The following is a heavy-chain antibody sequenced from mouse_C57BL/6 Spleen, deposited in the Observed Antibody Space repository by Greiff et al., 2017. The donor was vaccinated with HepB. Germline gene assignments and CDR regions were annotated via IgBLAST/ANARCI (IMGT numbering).Heavy chain of an antibody. CDR3: ARGLDDGYYPNFFDY. Sequence: EVQLQQSGPELVKPGASVKISCKASGYTFTDYYMNWVKQSHGKSLEWIGDINPNNGGTSYNQKFKGKATLTVDKSSSTAYMELRSLTSEDSAVYYCARGLDDGYYPNFFDYWGQGTTLTVSS. CDR1: GYTFTDYY. V-gene: IGHV1-26*01. CDR2: INPNNGGT. J-gene: IGHJ2*01. D-gene: IGHD2-3*01.